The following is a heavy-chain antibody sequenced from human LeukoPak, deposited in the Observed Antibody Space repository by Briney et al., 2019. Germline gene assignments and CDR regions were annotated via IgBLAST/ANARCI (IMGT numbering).Heavy chain of an antibody. CDR1: GGSFSGYY. Sequence: SETLSLTCAVYGGSFSGYYWSWIRQPPGKGLEWIGEINHSGSTNYNPSLKSRVTISVDTSKNQFSLKLSSVTAADTAVYYCARGRRAEFDYWGQGTLVTVSS. CDR2: INHSGST. CDR3: ARGRRAEFDY. V-gene: IGHV4-34*01. J-gene: IGHJ4*02. D-gene: IGHD1-26*01.